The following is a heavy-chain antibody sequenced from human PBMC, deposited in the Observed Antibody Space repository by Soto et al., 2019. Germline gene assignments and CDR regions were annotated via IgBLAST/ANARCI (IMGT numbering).Heavy chain of an antibody. V-gene: IGHV1-18*01. Sequence: QVQLVQSGAEVKKPGASVMVSCKASGYTFTSYGISSVRQAPGQGLELMGWISTYNGNTNYAQKLQGRVTMTTDPSTSTAYMEPRSLSSHDTAVYYCARDRVYNWNYGWFDPWGQGTLVTVSS. CDR2: ISTYNGNT. CDR3: ARDRVYNWNYGWFDP. CDR1: GYTFTSYG. D-gene: IGHD1-7*01. J-gene: IGHJ5*02.